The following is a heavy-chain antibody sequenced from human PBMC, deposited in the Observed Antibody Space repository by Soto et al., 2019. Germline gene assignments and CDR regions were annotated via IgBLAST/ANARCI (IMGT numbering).Heavy chain of an antibody. V-gene: IGHV3-48*02. J-gene: IGHJ6*02. Sequence: GGSLRLSCAASGFTFSSYSMNWVRQAPGKGLEWVSYISSSSSTIYYADSVKGRFTISRDNAKNSLYLQMNSLRDEDTAVYYCARAMVRGVNGNYYYYYGMDVWGQGTTVTVSS. CDR3: ARAMVRGVNGNYYYYYGMDV. CDR2: ISSSSSTI. D-gene: IGHD3-10*01. CDR1: GFTFSSYS.